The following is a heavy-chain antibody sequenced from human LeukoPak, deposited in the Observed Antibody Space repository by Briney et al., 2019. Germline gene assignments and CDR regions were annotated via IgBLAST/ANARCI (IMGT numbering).Heavy chain of an antibody. CDR3: ARSVVPASYGMDV. Sequence: PGGSLRLSCAASGFTFSNYWMSWVRQAPGKGLEWVANIKQDGSEKYYVDSVKGRFTISRDNAKNSLYLQMNSLRAEDTAVYYCARSVVPASYGMDVWGQGTTVTVSS. D-gene: IGHD2-2*01. CDR2: IKQDGSEK. CDR1: GFTFSNYW. J-gene: IGHJ6*02. V-gene: IGHV3-7*01.